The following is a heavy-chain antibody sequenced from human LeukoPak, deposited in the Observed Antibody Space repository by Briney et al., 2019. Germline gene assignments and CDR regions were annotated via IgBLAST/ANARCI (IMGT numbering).Heavy chain of an antibody. Sequence: GGSLRLSCEASGFTFNTYWMHWVRQAPGKGLVCVSRIKSDGSGTSYADSVKGRFTISRGNAKNTLYLQMNSLRAEDTAVYYCAKNDNSGSGWYYYYGMDVWGQGTTVTVSS. CDR3: AKNDNSGSGWYYYYGMDV. V-gene: IGHV3-74*01. CDR2: IKSDGSGT. CDR1: GFTFNTYW. J-gene: IGHJ6*02. D-gene: IGHD1-26*01.